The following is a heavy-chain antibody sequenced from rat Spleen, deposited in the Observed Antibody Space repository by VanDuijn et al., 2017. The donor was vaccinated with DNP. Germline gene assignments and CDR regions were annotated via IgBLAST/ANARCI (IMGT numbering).Heavy chain of an antibody. V-gene: IGHV5-31*01. J-gene: IGHJ2*01. CDR1: GFTFSNYW. Sequence: EVQLVESGGGLVQPGRSLKLSCAASGFTFSNYWMTWIRQVPGRGLEWVASITSSGGSIYYPDSVKGRFTISRDDAKNTLYLQMNSLRSEDMATYYCVRWNSGHFEYWGQGVMVTVSS. CDR2: ITSSGGSI. D-gene: IGHD4-3*01. CDR3: VRWNSGHFEY.